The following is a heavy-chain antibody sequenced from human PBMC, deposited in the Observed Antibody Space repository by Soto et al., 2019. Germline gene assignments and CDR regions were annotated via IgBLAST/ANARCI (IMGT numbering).Heavy chain of an antibody. V-gene: IGHV3-23*01. J-gene: IGHJ4*02. Sequence: GGSLRLSCAASGFTFSIYAMSWVRQAPGKGVEWVSAISGSGGSTYYADSVKGRFTISRDNSKNTLYLQMNSLRAEDTAVYYCAKFGLTGTTNNWGQGTLVTVSS. CDR2: ISGSGGST. CDR1: GFTFSIYA. D-gene: IGHD1-7*01. CDR3: AKFGLTGTTNN.